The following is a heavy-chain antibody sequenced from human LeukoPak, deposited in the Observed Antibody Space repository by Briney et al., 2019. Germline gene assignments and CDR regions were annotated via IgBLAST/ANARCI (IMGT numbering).Heavy chain of an antibody. Sequence: SETLSLTCAVYGGSFSGYYWSWIRQPPGKGLEWIGEINHSGSTNYNPSLKSRVTMSVDTSKNQFSLKLTSVTAADTAVYYCARDRPSNWFDPWGQGTLVTVSS. CDR3: ARDRPSNWFDP. J-gene: IGHJ5*02. V-gene: IGHV4-34*01. CDR1: GGSFSGYY. CDR2: INHSGST.